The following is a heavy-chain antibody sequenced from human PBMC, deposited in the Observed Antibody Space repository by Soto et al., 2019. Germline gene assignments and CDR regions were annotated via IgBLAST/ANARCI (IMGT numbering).Heavy chain of an antibody. Sequence: SVKVSCKASGGTFSNHAISWVRQAPGQGLEWVGGIIPMFPTADYAQRFQGRVTITADDSTTTVYMELSGLRSQDTAMYYCARDDATYCGGDCYRYFYYGMDVWGQGTTVTVSS. D-gene: IGHD2-21*02. CDR1: GGTFSNHA. CDR3: ARDDATYCGGDCYRYFYYGMDV. J-gene: IGHJ6*02. V-gene: IGHV1-69*13. CDR2: IIPMFPTA.